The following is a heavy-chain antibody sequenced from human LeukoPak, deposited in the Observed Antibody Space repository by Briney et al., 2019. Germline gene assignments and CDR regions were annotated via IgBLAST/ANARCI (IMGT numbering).Heavy chain of an antibody. CDR2: MNPNSGNT. D-gene: IGHD3-22*01. Sequence: GASVKVSCKASGYTFTSYDSNWVRQATGQGLEWMGWMNPNSGNTGYAQKFQGRVTMTRNTSISTTYMELRSLRSDDTAVYYCARGPYYYDSSGYYYVYWGQGTLVTVSS. V-gene: IGHV1-8*01. J-gene: IGHJ4*02. CDR3: ARGPYYYDSSGYYYVY. CDR1: GYTFTSYD.